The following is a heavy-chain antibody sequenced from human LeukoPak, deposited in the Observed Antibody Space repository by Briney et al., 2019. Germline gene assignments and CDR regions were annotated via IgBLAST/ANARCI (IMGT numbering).Heavy chain of an antibody. Sequence: SETLSLTCTVSGGSISSGGYYWSWIRQPPGKGLEWIGYIYHSGSTYYNPSLKSRVTISVDRSKNQFSLKLSSVTAADTAVYYCAMTYSSSRDLVDYYFDYWGQGTLVTVSS. J-gene: IGHJ4*02. CDR1: GGSISSGGYY. CDR3: AMTYSSSRDLVDYYFDY. V-gene: IGHV4-30-2*01. CDR2: IYHSGST. D-gene: IGHD6-6*01.